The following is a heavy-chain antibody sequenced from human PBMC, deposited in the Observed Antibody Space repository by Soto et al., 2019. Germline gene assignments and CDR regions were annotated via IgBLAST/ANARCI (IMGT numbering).Heavy chain of an antibody. J-gene: IGHJ6*03. V-gene: IGHV3-72*01. Sequence: GGSLRLSCAASGFTFSDHYMDWVRQAPGKGLEWVGRTRNRANSYTTEYAASVKGRFTISRDDSKNSLYLQMNSLKTEDTAVYYCARDGGGKYRSSTSCYDYYYYYYMDVWGKGTTVTVSS. CDR1: GFTFSDHY. CDR2: TRNRANSYTT. D-gene: IGHD2-2*01. CDR3: ARDGGGKYRSSTSCYDYYYYYYMDV.